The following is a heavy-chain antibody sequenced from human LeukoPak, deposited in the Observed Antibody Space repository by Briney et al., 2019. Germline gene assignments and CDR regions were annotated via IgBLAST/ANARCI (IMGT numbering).Heavy chain of an antibody. CDR1: GGSISSYY. J-gene: IGHJ4*02. D-gene: IGHD6-6*01. CDR3: ARHPYSSSSHFDY. V-gene: IGHV4-59*08. Sequence: PSETLSLTCTVSGGSISSYYWSWIRQPPGKGLEWIGYIYYSGSTNYNPSLKSRVTISVDTSKNQFSLKLSSVTAADTAVYYCARHPYSSSSHFDYWGQRTLVTVSS. CDR2: IYYSGST.